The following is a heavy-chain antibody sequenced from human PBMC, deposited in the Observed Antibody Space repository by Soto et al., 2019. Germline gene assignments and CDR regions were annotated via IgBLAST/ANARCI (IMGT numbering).Heavy chain of an antibody. CDR2: INGDGSST. V-gene: IGHV3-74*01. CDR3: ARGIQYRYGMDV. J-gene: IGHJ6*02. CDR1: GFTFSSYW. D-gene: IGHD5-18*01. Sequence: EVQLVESGGGLVQPGGSLRLSCASAGFTFSSYWMHWVRQDPGKGLVWVSRINGDGSSTFYADSVKGRFTMSRDNAENTVYLQMNRLRVDDTAVYYCARGIQYRYGMDVWGQGTTVTVSS.